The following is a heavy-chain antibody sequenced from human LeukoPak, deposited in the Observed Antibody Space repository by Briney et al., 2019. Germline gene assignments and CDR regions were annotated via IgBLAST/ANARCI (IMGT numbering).Heavy chain of an antibody. Sequence: PGGSLRLSCAASGFTFSSYGMHWVRQAPGKGLEWVAVISYDGSNKYYVDSVKGRFTISRDNSKNTLYLQMNSLRAEDTAVYYCAKDGPRVLRYFDWLLEGYGMDVWGQGTTVTVSS. J-gene: IGHJ6*02. V-gene: IGHV3-30*18. CDR3: AKDGPRVLRYFDWLLEGYGMDV. CDR1: GFTFSSYG. D-gene: IGHD3-9*01. CDR2: ISYDGSNK.